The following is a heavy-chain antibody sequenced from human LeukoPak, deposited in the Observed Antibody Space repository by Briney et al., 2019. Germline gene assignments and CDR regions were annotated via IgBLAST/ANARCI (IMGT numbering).Heavy chain of an antibody. Sequence: SVKVSCQASGGTFSSYAISWVRQAPGQGLEWMGGIIPIFGTANYAQKFQGRVTITADESTSTAYMELSSLRSEDTAVYYCARPSAPYYYDSSGWGYAFDIWGQGTMVTVSS. V-gene: IGHV1-69*13. J-gene: IGHJ3*02. CDR1: GGTFSSYA. CDR3: ARPSAPYYYDSSGWGYAFDI. D-gene: IGHD3-22*01. CDR2: IIPIFGTA.